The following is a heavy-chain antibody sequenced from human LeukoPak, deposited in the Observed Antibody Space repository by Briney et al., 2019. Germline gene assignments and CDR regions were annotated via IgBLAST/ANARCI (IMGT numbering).Heavy chain of an antibody. CDR1: GYTFTSYG. J-gene: IGHJ5*02. V-gene: IGHV1-18*01. Sequence: GASVKVSCKASGYTFTSYGISWVRQAPGQGLEWMGWISAYNGNTNYAQKLQGRVTMTTDTSTSTAYMELRSLRSDDTAVYYCARGSYYDSSGYYPAWGQGTLVTVSS. D-gene: IGHD3-22*01. CDR3: ARGSYYDSSGYYPA. CDR2: ISAYNGNT.